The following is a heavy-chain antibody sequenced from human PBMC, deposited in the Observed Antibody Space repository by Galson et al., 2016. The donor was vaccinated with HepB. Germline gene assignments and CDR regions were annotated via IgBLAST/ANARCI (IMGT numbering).Heavy chain of an antibody. V-gene: IGHV1-46*01. J-gene: IGHJ4*02. CDR2: INPTGSST. D-gene: IGHD6-19*01. CDR3: VRSPQWLEHFDY. Sequence: SVKVSCKASGYTFTNYYMHWVRQAPRQGLQWMGIINPTGSSTSYAQKFQGRVTLTRDTSTSTVYMELSSLRSEDTAVYYCVRSPQWLEHFDYWGQGTLVTVSS. CDR1: GYTFTNYY.